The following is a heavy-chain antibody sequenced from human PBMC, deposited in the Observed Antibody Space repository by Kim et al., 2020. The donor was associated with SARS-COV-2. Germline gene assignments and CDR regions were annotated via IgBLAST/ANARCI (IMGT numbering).Heavy chain of an antibody. Sequence: KGRLTISRDNSKNTLYLQMNSLRAEDTAVYYCAKVGLGDSSGYYEPSFDYWGQGTLVTVSS. CDR3: AKVGLGDSSGYYEPSFDY. V-gene: IGHV3-23*01. J-gene: IGHJ4*02. D-gene: IGHD3-22*01.